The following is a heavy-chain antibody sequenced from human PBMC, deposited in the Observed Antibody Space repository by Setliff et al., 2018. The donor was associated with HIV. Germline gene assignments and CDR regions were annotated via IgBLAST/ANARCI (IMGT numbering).Heavy chain of an antibody. CDR1: GGSFSGYY. Sequence: SETLSLTCAVYGGSFSGYYWSWIRQPPGQGLEWIWEINHCGSTNYNPSLKSRVTISVDTSKNQFSLKLSAVTAAGPAVYYCADRGVQGEDKPSCEALGIRWVPSVGVDPSHPLKPLSRGR. CDR3: ADRGVQGEDKPSCEALGIRWVPSVGVDPSHPLKPLS. J-gene: IGHJ2*01. CDR2: INHCGST. D-gene: IGHD2-21*01. V-gene: IGHV4-34*01.